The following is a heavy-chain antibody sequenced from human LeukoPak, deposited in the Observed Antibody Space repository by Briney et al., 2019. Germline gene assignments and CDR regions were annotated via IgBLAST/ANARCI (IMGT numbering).Heavy chain of an antibody. CDR3: ARVTESESFLDILTGLLHY. D-gene: IGHD3-9*01. CDR2: IYYSGST. J-gene: IGHJ4*02. CDR1: GGSISSSSYY. V-gene: IGHV4-39*07. Sequence: SETLSLTCTVSGGSISSSSYYWGWIRQPPGKGLEWIGSIYYSGSTYYNPSLKSRVTISVDTSKNQFSLKLSSVTAADTAVYYCARVTESESFLDILTGLLHYWGQGTLVTVSS.